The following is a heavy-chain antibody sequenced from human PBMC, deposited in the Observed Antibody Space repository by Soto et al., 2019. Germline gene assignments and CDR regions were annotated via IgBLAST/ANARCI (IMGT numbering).Heavy chain of an antibody. J-gene: IGHJ5*02. V-gene: IGHV4-31*03. CDR1: GGSISSGGYY. CDR3: ARGVTIFGVVMARFDP. CDR2: IYYSGST. Sequence: SETLSLTCTVSGGSISSGGYYWSWIRQHPGKGLEWIGYIYYSGSTYYNPSLKSRVTISVDTSKNQFSPKLSSVTAADTAVYYCARGVTIFGVVMARFDPWGQGTLVTVYS. D-gene: IGHD3-3*01.